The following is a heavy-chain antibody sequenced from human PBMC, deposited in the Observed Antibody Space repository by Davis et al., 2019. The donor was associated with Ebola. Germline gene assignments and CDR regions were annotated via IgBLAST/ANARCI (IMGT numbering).Heavy chain of an antibody. Sequence: MPSETLSLTCAVYGGSFSGYYWSWIRQPPGKGLEWIGEINHSGSTNYNPSLKSRVTISVDTSKNQFSLKLSSVTAADTAVYYCARDPSYSSSWLAYFDYWGQGTLVTVSS. V-gene: IGHV4-34*01. D-gene: IGHD6-13*01. CDR1: GGSFSGYY. CDR3: ARDPSYSSSWLAYFDY. CDR2: INHSGST. J-gene: IGHJ4*02.